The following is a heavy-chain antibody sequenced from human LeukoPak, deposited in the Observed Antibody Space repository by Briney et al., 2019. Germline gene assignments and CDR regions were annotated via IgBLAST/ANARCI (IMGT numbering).Heavy chain of an antibody. CDR2: INQDESQK. J-gene: IGHJ4*02. CDR1: GFNVRNNW. CDR3: ARDWTYFDY. Sequence: GGSLRLSCAASGFNVRNNWMSWVRLAPGKGLEYVANINQDESQKYYVDSVKGRFTISKDNAKNSLNLQMNSLRAEDTGVYYCARDWTYFDYWGQGTLVTVSS. V-gene: IGHV3-7*01. D-gene: IGHD3/OR15-3a*01.